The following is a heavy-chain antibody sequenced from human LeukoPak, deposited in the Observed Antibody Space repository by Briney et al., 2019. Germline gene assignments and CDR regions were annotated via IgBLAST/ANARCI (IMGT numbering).Heavy chain of an antibody. CDR1: GFTFSSYA. V-gene: IGHV3-23*01. J-gene: IGHJ4*02. D-gene: IGHD3-3*01. CDR3: AKDPWAPYYYFWSGPQYYFDY. Sequence: GGSLGLSCAASGFTFSSYAMSWVRQAPGKGLEWVSAISGSGGSTYYADSVKGRFTISRDNSKNTLYLQMNSLRAEDTAVYYCAKDPWAPYYYFWSGPQYYFDYWGQGTLVTVSS. CDR2: ISGSGGST.